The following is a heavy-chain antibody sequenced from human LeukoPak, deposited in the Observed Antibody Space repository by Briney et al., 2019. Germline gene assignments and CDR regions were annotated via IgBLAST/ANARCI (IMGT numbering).Heavy chain of an antibody. CDR3: ARAVDYYDSSGYPGWFDP. V-gene: IGHV4-31*03. Sequence: SQTLSLTCTVSGGSISSGGYYWSWIRQHPGKGLEWIGYIYYSGSTYYNPSLKSRVTISVDTSKNQFSLKLSSVTAADTAVYYCARAVDYYDSSGYPGWFDPWGQGTLVTVSS. D-gene: IGHD3-22*01. CDR1: GGSISSGGYY. CDR2: IYYSGST. J-gene: IGHJ5*02.